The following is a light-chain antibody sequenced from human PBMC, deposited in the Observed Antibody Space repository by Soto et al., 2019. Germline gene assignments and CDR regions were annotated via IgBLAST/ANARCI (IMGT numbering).Light chain of an antibody. CDR2: GAS. J-gene: IGKJ4*01. CDR3: QQYGSSPPELT. Sequence: EIVLTQSPGTLSLSPGERATLSCRAIQSVSSSYLAWYQQKPGQAPRLLIYGASSRATGIPDRFSGSGSGTDFTLTISRLEPEDFAVYYCQQYGSSPPELTFGGGTKVGIK. V-gene: IGKV3-20*01. CDR1: QSVSSSY.